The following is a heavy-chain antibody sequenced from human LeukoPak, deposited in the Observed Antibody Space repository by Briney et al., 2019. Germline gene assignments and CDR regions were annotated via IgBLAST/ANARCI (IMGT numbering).Heavy chain of an antibody. D-gene: IGHD1-26*01. Sequence: GESLKSSCKGSGYIFTSYWIGWVGQMPGKGLEWMGLIYPSDSETRYSPSFQGQVTISIDKSISTAYLQWSSLKASDTAMYYCARRRSGSYIDYWGQGTLVTVSS. CDR1: GYIFTSYW. V-gene: IGHV5-51*01. J-gene: IGHJ4*02. CDR3: ARRRSGSYIDY. CDR2: IYPSDSET.